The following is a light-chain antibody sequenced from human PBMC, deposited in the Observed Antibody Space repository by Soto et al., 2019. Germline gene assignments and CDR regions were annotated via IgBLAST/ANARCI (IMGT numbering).Light chain of an antibody. V-gene: IGLV2-14*01. CDR3: SSYASSGAVV. CDR2: EVN. CDR1: SSDVGAYNY. Sequence: QSALTQPASVSGSPGQPITISCTGTSSDVGAYNYVSWYQLHPGKAPKLMIYEVNNRPSGVSHRFSGSKSGNTASLTFSGLQPADEADYYCSSYASSGAVVFGGGTELTVL. J-gene: IGLJ3*02.